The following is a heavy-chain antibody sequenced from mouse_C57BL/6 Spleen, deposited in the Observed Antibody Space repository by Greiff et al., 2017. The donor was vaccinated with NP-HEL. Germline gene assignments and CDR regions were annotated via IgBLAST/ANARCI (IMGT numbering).Heavy chain of an antibody. CDR2: IDPETGGT. CDR1: GYTFTDYE. V-gene: IGHV1-15*01. CDR3: NGDFDV. J-gene: IGHJ1*03. Sequence: QVQLQQPGAELVRPGASVTLSCKASGYTFTDYEMHWVKQTPVHGLEWIGAIDPETGGTAYNQKFKGKAILTADKSSSTAYMELRSLTSEDSAVYYCNGDFDVWGTGTTVTVSS.